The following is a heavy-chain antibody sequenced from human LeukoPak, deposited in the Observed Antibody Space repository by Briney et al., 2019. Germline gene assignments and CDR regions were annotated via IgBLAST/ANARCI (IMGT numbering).Heavy chain of an antibody. Sequence: PGGSLRLSCAASGFTFSSYEMNWVRQAPGKGLEWVSYISSSGSTIYYADSVKGRFTISRDNAKNSLYLQMNSLRAEDTAVYYCARDSPYGTAGYWGQGTLVTVSS. D-gene: IGHD2-8*02. V-gene: IGHV3-48*03. CDR3: ARDSPYGTAGY. CDR2: ISSSGSTI. J-gene: IGHJ4*02. CDR1: GFTFSSYE.